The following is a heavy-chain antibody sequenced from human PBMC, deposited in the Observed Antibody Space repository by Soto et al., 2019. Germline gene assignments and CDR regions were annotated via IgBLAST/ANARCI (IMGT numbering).Heavy chain of an antibody. CDR3: ARPTYYYDSSGPPAY. V-gene: IGHV4-59*12. CDR1: GGSISNYY. CDR2: IFSSGST. Sequence: PSETLSLTCTVSGGSISNYYWSWIRQPPGKGLQWIGYIFSSGSTNYNPSLKSRVTISVDTSKNQFSLNLSSVTAADTAVYYCARPTYYYDSSGPPAYWGQGTLVTVSS. J-gene: IGHJ4*02. D-gene: IGHD3-22*01.